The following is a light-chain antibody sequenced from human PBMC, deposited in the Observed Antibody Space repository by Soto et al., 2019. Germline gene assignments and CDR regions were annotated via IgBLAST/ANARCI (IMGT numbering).Light chain of an antibody. CDR3: QQYGSSPPVT. J-gene: IGKJ5*01. Sequence: EIVLTQSPGTLSLSPGEIATLSCRATQSVSSSYLAWYQQKPGQAPRLLIYGASGRATGIPDRFSGSGSWTDFKLTISRLEPEALAVYYCQQYGSSPPVTFGQGTRLEIK. CDR1: QSVSSSY. V-gene: IGKV3-20*01. CDR2: GAS.